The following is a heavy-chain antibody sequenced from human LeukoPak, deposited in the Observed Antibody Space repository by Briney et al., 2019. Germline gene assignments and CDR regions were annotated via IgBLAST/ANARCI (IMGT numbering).Heavy chain of an antibody. V-gene: IGHV3-30*18. Sequence: GALRLSCAASGFSFSSYGVHWVRQAPGKGLEWVAVMSYEGTKKNYADSVKGRFTISRDNSKNTLYLQMKSLRAEDTAVYYCAKEGAYSSGWSYYFDYWGQGTLATVSS. CDR2: MSYEGTKK. CDR1: GFSFSSYG. J-gene: IGHJ4*02. D-gene: IGHD6-19*01. CDR3: AKEGAYSSGWSYYFDY.